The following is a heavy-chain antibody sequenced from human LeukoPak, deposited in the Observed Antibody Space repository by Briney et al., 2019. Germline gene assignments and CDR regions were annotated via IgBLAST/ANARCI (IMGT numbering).Heavy chain of an antibody. D-gene: IGHD3-10*01. CDR2: ITGNGANT. CDR3: ARDRSGSYPNWFDP. J-gene: IGHJ5*02. V-gene: IGHV3-23*01. CDR1: GFTFSSYG. Sequence: GGSLRLSCAASGFTFSSYGMSWVRQAPGKGLEWVSAITGNGANTFYADSVKGRFTISRDNSKNTMYLQVNSLRAEDTALYYCARDRSGSYPNWFDPWGQGTLVTVSS.